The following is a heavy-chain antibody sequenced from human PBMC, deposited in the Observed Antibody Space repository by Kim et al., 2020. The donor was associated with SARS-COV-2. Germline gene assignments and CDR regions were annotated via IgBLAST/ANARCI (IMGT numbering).Heavy chain of an antibody. J-gene: IGHJ6*02. CDR1: GYSFTSYA. CDR2: INAGNGNT. D-gene: IGHD5-12*01. CDR3: ARGYDDTSSYRMDV. Sequence: ASVKVSCKASGYSFTSYAMHGVRQAPGQRLEWMGWINAGNGNTKYSRKFQGRVTITRDTSASTAYMVLSSLRTEDTAVSYCARGYDDTSSYRMDVWGHG. V-gene: IGHV1-3*01.